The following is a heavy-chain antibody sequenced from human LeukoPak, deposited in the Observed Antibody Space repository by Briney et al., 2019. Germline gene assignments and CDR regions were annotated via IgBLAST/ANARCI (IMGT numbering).Heavy chain of an antibody. CDR2: ISYDGSNK. V-gene: IGHV3-30*18. CDR3: AKIIRRGYSYGPDAFDI. J-gene: IGHJ3*02. CDR1: GFTFSSYG. D-gene: IGHD5-18*01. Sequence: GGSLRLSCAASGFTFSSYGMYWVRQAPGKGLEWVAVISYDGSNKYYADSVKGRFTISRDNSKNTLYLQMNSLRAEDTAVYYCAKIIRRGYSYGPDAFDIWGQGTMVTVSS.